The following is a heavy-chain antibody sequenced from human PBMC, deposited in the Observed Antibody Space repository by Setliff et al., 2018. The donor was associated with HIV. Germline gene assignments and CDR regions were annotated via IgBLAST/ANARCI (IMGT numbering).Heavy chain of an antibody. CDR2: INGGSGKI. CDR1: GYTFSTSG. V-gene: IGHV1-3*01. J-gene: IGHJ4*02. CDR3: AKEGGAGGWARLDY. Sequence: GASVKVSCKASGYTFSTSGMHWMRQAPGQRLEWMGCINGGSGKIEYSQKFQNRVTITRDTSASTDYLEVSSPRSEDTAVYYCAKEGGAGGWARLDYWGQGTLVTVSS. D-gene: IGHD6-19*01.